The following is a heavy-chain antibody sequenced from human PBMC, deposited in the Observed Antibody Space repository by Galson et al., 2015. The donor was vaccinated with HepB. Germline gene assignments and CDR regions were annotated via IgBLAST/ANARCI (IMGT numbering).Heavy chain of an antibody. CDR3: ARESVRFLEWLGPYYHGMDV. CDR1: GFTFRSYS. D-gene: IGHD3-3*01. Sequence: SLRLSCAASGFTFRSYSMHWVRQAPGKGLEWVAVISVDGSKNDYGDPVQGRFTISRDNSKNTLYLQMNSLRPEDTAVYYCARESVRFLEWLGPYYHGMDVWSQGTTVTVSS. CDR2: ISVDGSKN. J-gene: IGHJ6*02. V-gene: IGHV3-30-3*01.